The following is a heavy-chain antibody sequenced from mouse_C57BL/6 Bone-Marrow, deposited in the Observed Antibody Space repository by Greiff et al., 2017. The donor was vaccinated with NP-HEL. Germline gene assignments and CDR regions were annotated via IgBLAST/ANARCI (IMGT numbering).Heavy chain of an antibody. CDR1: GYTFTSYG. CDR2: IYPRSGNT. D-gene: IGHD1-1*01. V-gene: IGHV1-81*01. Sequence: QVQLQQSGAELARPGASVKLSCKASGYTFTSYGISWVKQRTGQGLEWIGEIYPRSGNTYYNEKFKGKATRTADKSSSTAYMELRSLTSEDSAVYFCARRGANYYGSSFYFDYWGQGTTLTVSS. J-gene: IGHJ2*01. CDR3: ARRGANYYGSSFYFDY.